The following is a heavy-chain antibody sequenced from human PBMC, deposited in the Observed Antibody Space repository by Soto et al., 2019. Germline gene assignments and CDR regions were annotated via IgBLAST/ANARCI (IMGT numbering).Heavy chain of an antibody. J-gene: IGHJ3*02. CDR2: IYYSGST. CDR3: ARAYGDYDLSAFDI. Sequence: SETLSLTCTVSGGSVSSGSYYWSWIRQPPGKGLEWIGYIYYSGSTNYNPSLKSRVTISVDTSKNQFSLKLSSVTAADTAVYYCARAYGDYDLSAFDIWGQGTMVTVS. D-gene: IGHD4-17*01. V-gene: IGHV4-61*01. CDR1: GGSVSSGSYY.